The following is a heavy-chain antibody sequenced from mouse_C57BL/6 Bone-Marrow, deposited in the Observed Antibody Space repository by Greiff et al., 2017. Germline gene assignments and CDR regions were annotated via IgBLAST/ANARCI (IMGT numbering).Heavy chain of an antibody. V-gene: IGHV7-3*01. Sequence: EVMLVESGGGLVQPGGSLILSCAASGFTFTDYYMSWVRQPPGKALEWLGFIRNKANGYTTEYSASVKGRFTISRDNSQSILYLQMNALRAEDSATYYCARLRLYFDYWGQGTTLTVSS. CDR1: GFTFTDYY. J-gene: IGHJ2*01. CDR3: ARLRLYFDY. CDR2: IRNKANGYTT. D-gene: IGHD2-12*01.